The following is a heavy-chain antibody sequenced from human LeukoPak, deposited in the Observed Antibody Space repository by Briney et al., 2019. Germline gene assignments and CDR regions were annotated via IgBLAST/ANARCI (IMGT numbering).Heavy chain of an antibody. D-gene: IGHD6-13*01. CDR2: ISFNSDYI. V-gene: IGHV3-21*01. CDR1: GFTFSAYS. CDR3: ARYPLSSSWYFFDY. Sequence: PGGSLRLSCVVSGFTFSAYSMNWVRPAPGKGLEWVSSISFNSDYIYYADSVKGRFTISRDDAKNSLYLQMNSLRAEDTAVYYCARYPLSSSWYFFDYWGQGTLVTVSS. J-gene: IGHJ4*02.